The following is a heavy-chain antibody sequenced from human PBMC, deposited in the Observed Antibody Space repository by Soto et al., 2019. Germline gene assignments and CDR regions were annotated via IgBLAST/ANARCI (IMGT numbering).Heavy chain of an antibody. J-gene: IGHJ4*02. D-gene: IGHD2-8*02. Sequence: QVQLVESGGGVVQPGRSLRLSCAVSGFTVSTYGMHWVRQAPGKGLEWVAVISRVGGTKYYADSVKGRFTISRDNSRNTLFLEMNSLKGDDMAVYYCTGAVASGYWGQGTLVTVSS. CDR1: GFTVSTYG. CDR3: TGAVASGY. V-gene: IGHV3-30*03. CDR2: ISRVGGTK.